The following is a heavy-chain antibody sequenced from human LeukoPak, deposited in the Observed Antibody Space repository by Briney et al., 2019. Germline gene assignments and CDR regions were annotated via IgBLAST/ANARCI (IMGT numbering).Heavy chain of an antibody. CDR2: IYYSGST. CDR3: ARVHREDYYDSSGYLDAFDI. CDR1: GGSISSSSYY. D-gene: IGHD3-22*01. V-gene: IGHV4-39*07. J-gene: IGHJ3*02. Sequence: SETLSLTCTVSGGSISSSSYYWGWIRQPPGKGLEWIGSIYYSGSTYYNPSLKSRVTISVDTSKNQFSLKLSSVTAADTAVYYCARVHREDYYDSSGYLDAFDIWGQGTMVTVSS.